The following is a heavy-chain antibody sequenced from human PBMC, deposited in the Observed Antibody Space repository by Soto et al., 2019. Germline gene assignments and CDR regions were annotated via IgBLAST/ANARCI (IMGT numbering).Heavy chain of an antibody. J-gene: IGHJ3*02. CDR2: IKSKTAGGTT. D-gene: IGHD3-9*01. Sequence: GGSLRLSCAASGFTFGNAWMSWVRRAPGKGLVWVGRIKSKTAGGTTDGAAPVKGIFTITRDNSKNTLYLQMNSLKTEDTAVYYCTTSLMGQDYDIFTGYYNGAFDIWGQGTMVTVSS. V-gene: IGHV3-15*01. CDR1: GFTFGNAW. CDR3: TTSLMGQDYDIFTGYYNGAFDI.